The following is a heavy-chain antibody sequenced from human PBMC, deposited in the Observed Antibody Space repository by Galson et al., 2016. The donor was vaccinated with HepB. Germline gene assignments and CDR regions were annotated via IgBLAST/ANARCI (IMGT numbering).Heavy chain of an antibody. D-gene: IGHD2/OR15-2a*01. CDR2: ISYDATNV. CDR1: GFSLSNSA. J-gene: IGHJ4*02. CDR3: AADATTIVTAFDY. Sequence: SLRLSCAGSGFSLSNSAMHWVRQAPGKGLEWVAKISYDATNVYYAESLRGRSAISRDYYKNALYLEINSLRVEDTAVYYCAADATTIVTAFDYWGQGTLVTVSS. V-gene: IGHV3-30*03.